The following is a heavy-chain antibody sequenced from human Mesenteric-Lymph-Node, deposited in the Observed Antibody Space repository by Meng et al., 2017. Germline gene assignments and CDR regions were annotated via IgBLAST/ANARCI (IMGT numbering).Heavy chain of an antibody. CDR2: IGPGGTEE. D-gene: IGHD3-22*01. Sequence: GESLKISCAASGFTFSSHWMSWVRQAPGKGLEWVANIGPGGTEEYYVDSVKGRFTISRDNARNSLDLQMNSLSVEDTAVYYCARLGDTTGYYRGWGQGTLVTVSS. CDR1: GFTFSSHW. CDR3: ARLGDTTGYYRG. V-gene: IGHV3-7*01. J-gene: IGHJ4*02.